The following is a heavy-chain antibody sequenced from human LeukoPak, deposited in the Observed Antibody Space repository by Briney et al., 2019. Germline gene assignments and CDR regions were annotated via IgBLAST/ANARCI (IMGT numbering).Heavy chain of an antibody. V-gene: IGHV4-59*01. CDR1: GGSISYYY. Sequence: PSETLSLTCTVSGGSISYYYWSWIRQSPGKGLEWIGYIYYNGSTNYNPSLRSRVTISVDMSKNQFSLKVTSVTAADTAIYYCARKGGHFDYWGQGTLVTVSS. CDR3: ARKGGHFDY. J-gene: IGHJ4*02. CDR2: IYYNGST. D-gene: IGHD2-15*01.